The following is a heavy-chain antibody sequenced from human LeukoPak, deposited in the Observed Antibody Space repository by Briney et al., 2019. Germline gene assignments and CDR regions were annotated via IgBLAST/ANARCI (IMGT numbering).Heavy chain of an antibody. J-gene: IGHJ6*02. Sequence: ASVKVSCKASGYSFTGYFMQWVRQAPGQGLEWMGWINPNSGDTNYAQKFQGRVTMTRDTSISTAYMELSRLTSDDAAVYYCARRFYYAMDVWGQGTTVTVSS. CDR3: ARRFYYAMDV. CDR2: INPNSGDT. CDR1: GYSFTGYF. D-gene: IGHD3-16*01. V-gene: IGHV1-2*02.